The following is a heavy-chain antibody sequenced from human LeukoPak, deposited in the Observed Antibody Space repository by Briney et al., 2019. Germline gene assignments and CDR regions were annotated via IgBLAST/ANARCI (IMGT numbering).Heavy chain of an antibody. Sequence: SETLSLTCTVSGGSISSYYWSWIRQPPGKGLEWIGYIYYSGSNNYNPSLKSRVTISVDTSKNQFSLKLSSVTAADTAVYYCSSHGGSFDYWGQGTLVTVSS. J-gene: IGHJ4*02. CDR1: GGSISSYY. CDR3: SSHGGSFDY. D-gene: IGHD4-23*01. V-gene: IGHV4-59*01. CDR2: IYYSGSN.